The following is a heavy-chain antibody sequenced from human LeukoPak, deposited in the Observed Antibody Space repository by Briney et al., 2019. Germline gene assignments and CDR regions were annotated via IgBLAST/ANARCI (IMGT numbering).Heavy chain of an antibody. CDR3: ARSDPSGNPGLFDY. Sequence: GASVKVSCKASGGTFSSYAISWVRQAPAQGLEWMGRIIPILGIANYAQKFQGRVTITADKSTSTAYMELSSVRSEDTAVYYCARSDPSGNPGLFDYWGQGTLVTVSS. V-gene: IGHV1-69*04. CDR2: IIPILGIA. CDR1: GGTFSSYA. J-gene: IGHJ4*02. D-gene: IGHD2-21*02.